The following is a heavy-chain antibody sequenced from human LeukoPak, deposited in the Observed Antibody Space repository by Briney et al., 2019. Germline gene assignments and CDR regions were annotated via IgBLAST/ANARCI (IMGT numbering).Heavy chain of an antibody. CDR1: GYTFTGYY. Sequence: ASVKVSCKAFGYTFTGYYMHWVRQAPGQGLEWMGWINPNSGGTNYAQKFQGRVTMTRDTSSSTAYMEMSRLTSDDTAVYYCARDRYVVVVAVTSNYFDDWGQGTLVTVSP. D-gene: IGHD2-15*01. V-gene: IGHV1-2*02. CDR2: INPNSGGT. CDR3: ARDRYVVVVAVTSNYFDD. J-gene: IGHJ4*02.